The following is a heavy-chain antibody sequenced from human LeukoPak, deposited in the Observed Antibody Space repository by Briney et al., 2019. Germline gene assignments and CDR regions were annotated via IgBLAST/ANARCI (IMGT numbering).Heavy chain of an antibody. D-gene: IGHD5-18*01. V-gene: IGHV3-21*01. J-gene: IGHJ4*02. Sequence: GGSLRLSCAASGFTFSSYAMHWVRQAPGKGLEWVSSISSSSTYIYYADSVKGRFTISRDNAKNSLYLQMNSLRAEDTAVYYCARGDTAMVTLKMYYFDYWGQGTLVTVSS. CDR3: ARGDTAMVTLKMYYFDY. CDR2: ISSSSTYI. CDR1: GFTFSSYA.